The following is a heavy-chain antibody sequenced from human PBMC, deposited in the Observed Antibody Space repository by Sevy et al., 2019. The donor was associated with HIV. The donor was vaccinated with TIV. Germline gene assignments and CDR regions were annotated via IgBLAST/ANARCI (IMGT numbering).Heavy chain of an antibody. Sequence: GGSLRLSCAASGFTFDDYAMHWVRQAPGKGLEWVSGISWNSGSIGYADSVKGLFTISRDNAKNSLYLQMNSLRAEDTALYYCAKDWAATNYYYMDVWGKGTTVTVSS. CDR2: ISWNSGSI. V-gene: IGHV3-9*01. D-gene: IGHD1-7*01. CDR3: AKDWAATNYYYMDV. CDR1: GFTFDDYA. J-gene: IGHJ6*03.